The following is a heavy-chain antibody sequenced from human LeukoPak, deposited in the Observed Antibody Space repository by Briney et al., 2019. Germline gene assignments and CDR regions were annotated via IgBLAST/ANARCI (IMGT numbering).Heavy chain of an antibody. D-gene: IGHD3-22*01. CDR2: INPNSGGT. J-gene: IGHJ6*02. V-gene: IGHV1-2*02. CDR1: GYTFTGYY. CDR3: ARVYYYDSSGYSVGMDV. Sequence: ASVKVSCKASGYTFTGYYMHWVRQAPGQGLEWMGWINPNSGGTNYAQKFQGRVTMTRDTSISTAYMELSRLRSDDTAVYYCARVYYYDSSGYSVGMDVWGQGTTVTVSS.